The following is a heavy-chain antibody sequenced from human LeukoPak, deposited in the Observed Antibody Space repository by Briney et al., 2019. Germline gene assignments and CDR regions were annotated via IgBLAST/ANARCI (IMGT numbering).Heavy chain of an antibody. D-gene: IGHD2-2*01. J-gene: IGHJ3*02. V-gene: IGHV4-39*01. CDR3: ARNASSLGAGAFDI. CDR1: GGSISSSSLY. CDR2: VYYSGST. Sequence: SETLSLTCTVSGGSISSSSLYWDWIRQPPGKGLEWIGTVYYSGSTYYNPSLKSRVTISVDTSKNQFSLRLSSVTAADTALYYCARNASSLGAGAFDIRGQGTMVTVSS.